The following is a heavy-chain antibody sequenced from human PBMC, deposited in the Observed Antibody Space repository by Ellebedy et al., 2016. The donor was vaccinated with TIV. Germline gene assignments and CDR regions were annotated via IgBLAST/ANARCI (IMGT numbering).Heavy chain of an antibody. Sequence: GGSLRLXXIGSGFTFGDSGFSWFRQAPGKGLEWVGFIRRHSYDSTPQYGGSVSGRVTISRDDSKSIVFLQMNSLKSEDTAVYYCTRAPEYDFIIDHWGQGSLVTVSS. CDR2: IRRHSYDSTP. J-gene: IGHJ4*02. D-gene: IGHD2/OR15-2a*01. CDR1: GFTFGDSG. V-gene: IGHV3-49*03. CDR3: TRAPEYDFIIDH.